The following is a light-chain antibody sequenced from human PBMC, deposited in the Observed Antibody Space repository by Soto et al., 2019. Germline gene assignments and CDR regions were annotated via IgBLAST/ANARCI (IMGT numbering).Light chain of an antibody. CDR2: ADN. J-gene: IGLJ2*01. Sequence: NFMLTQPHSVSESPGKTVTISCTRSIGSIASNNVQWYQQRPGSAPTTVIYADNQRPSGVPDRFSGSIDSSSNSASLTVTGLKAEDEADYYCQSYDSSNLVFGGGTKVTVL. V-gene: IGLV6-57*04. CDR1: IGSIASNN. CDR3: QSYDSSNLV.